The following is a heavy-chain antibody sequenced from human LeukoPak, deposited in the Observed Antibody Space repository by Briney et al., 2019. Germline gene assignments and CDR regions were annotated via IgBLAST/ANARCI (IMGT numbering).Heavy chain of an antibody. CDR2: FDPEDGET. J-gene: IGHJ5*02. V-gene: IGHV1-24*01. D-gene: IGHD3-10*01. Sequence: ASVKVSCKVSGYTLTELSMHWVRQAPGKGLEWMGGFDPEDGETIYAQKFQGRVTMTEDTSTDTAYMELSSLRSDDTAVYYCARDRATMVRGVIKVWFDPWGQGTLVTVSS. CDR1: GYTLTELS. CDR3: ARDRATMVRGVIKVWFDP.